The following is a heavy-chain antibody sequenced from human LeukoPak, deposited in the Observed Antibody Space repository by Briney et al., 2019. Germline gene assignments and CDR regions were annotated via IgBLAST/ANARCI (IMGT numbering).Heavy chain of an antibody. D-gene: IGHD3-10*01. CDR2: ISGSGGST. CDR3: ANPGMVRGALGYFDY. CDR1: GFTFSSYA. V-gene: IGHV3-23*01. Sequence: AGSLRLSCAASGFTFSSYAMSWVRQAPGKGLEWVSAISGSGGSTYYADSVKGRFTISRDNSKNTLYLQMNSLRAEDTAVYYCANPGMVRGALGYFDYWGQGTLVTVSS. J-gene: IGHJ4*02.